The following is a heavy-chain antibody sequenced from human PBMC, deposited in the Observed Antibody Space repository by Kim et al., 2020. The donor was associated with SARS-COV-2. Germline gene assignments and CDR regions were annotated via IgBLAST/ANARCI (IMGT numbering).Heavy chain of an antibody. CDR1: GFTFSSYA. CDR2: ISYDGSNK. D-gene: IGHD3-9*01. J-gene: IGHJ4*02. CDR3: ARDKTLILTGYYDLGY. Sequence: GGSLRLSCAASGFTFSSYAMHWVRQAPGKGLEWVAVISYDGSNKYYADSVKGRFTISRDNSKNTLYLQMNSLRAEDTAVYYCARDKTLILTGYYDLGYWGQGTLVTVSS. V-gene: IGHV3-30*04.